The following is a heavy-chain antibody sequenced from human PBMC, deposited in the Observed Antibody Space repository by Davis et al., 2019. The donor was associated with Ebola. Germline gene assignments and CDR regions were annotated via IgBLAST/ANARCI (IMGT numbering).Heavy chain of an antibody. D-gene: IGHD1-1*01. Sequence: ASVKVSCKASGYTFTGYYMHWVRQAPGQGLEWMGWISAYNGNTNYAQKLQGRVTMTTDTSTSTAYMELRSLRSDDTAVYYCARRANQETYALGRSELTENWFDPWGQGTLVTVSS. CDR3: ARRANQETYALGRSELTENWFDP. CDR1: GYTFTGYY. V-gene: IGHV1-18*04. J-gene: IGHJ5*02. CDR2: ISAYNGNT.